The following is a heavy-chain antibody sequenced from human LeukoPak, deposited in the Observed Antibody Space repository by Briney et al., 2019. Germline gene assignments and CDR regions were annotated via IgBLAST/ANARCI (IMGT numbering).Heavy chain of an antibody. CDR3: ARETAAGTIALFDY. D-gene: IGHD6-13*01. Sequence: ASVKVSCKASGYTFTGYYMHWVRQAPGQGLEWMGWINPNSGGTNYAQKFQGRVTMTRDTSISTAYMELSRLRSDDTAVYCCARETAAGTIALFDYWGQGTLVTVSS. J-gene: IGHJ4*02. CDR1: GYTFTGYY. V-gene: IGHV1-2*02. CDR2: INPNSGGT.